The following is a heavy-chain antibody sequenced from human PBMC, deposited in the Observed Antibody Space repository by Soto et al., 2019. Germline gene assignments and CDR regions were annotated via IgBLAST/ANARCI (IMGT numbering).Heavy chain of an antibody. CDR1: GGTFSSYT. Sequence: QVQLVQSGAEVKKPGSSVKVSCKASGGTFSSYTISWVRQAPGQGLEWMGRIIPILGIANYAQKFQGRVTINADKSTSTAYMELSSLRSEDTAVYYCAREEYYYGSGAVFDCWGQGTLVTVSS. CDR3: AREEYYYGSGAVFDC. D-gene: IGHD3-10*01. J-gene: IGHJ4*02. CDR2: IIPILGIA. V-gene: IGHV1-69*08.